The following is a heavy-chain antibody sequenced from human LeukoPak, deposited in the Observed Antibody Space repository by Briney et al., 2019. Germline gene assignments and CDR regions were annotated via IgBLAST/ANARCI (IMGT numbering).Heavy chain of an antibody. CDR2: ISGRDGST. CDR1: GFSFSNYA. V-gene: IGHV3-23*01. CDR3: ARSMVRGVMRKYNWFDP. D-gene: IGHD3-10*01. Sequence: GGSLRLSCAASGFSFSNYAMSWVRQAPGKGLEWVSAISGRDGSTYYAGSVKGRFTISRDNSKNTLYLQMNSLRGEDTAVYYCARSMVRGVMRKYNWFDPWGQGTLVTVSS. J-gene: IGHJ5*02.